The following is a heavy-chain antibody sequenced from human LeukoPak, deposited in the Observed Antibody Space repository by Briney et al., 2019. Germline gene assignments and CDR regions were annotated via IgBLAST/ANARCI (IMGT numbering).Heavy chain of an antibody. J-gene: IGHJ4*02. CDR2: ISSSSSVI. Sequence: GGSLRLSCAASGFTFNSYSMSWVRQAPGKGLEWVSYISSSSSVISYGDSVKGRFTTSRDNSKNTLFLQMNSLRAEDTAIYYCAKYGPQDSGSSHFDYWGQGALVTVSS. V-gene: IGHV3-48*01. CDR1: GFTFNSYS. D-gene: IGHD1-26*01. CDR3: AKYGPQDSGSSHFDY.